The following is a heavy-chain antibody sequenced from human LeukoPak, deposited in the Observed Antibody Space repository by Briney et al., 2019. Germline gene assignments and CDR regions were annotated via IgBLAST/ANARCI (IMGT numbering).Heavy chain of an antibody. J-gene: IGHJ5*02. CDR1: GGSISSSSYY. CDR3: AREYSSSRSDWFDP. D-gene: IGHD6-6*01. V-gene: IGHV4-39*07. CDR2: IYYSGST. Sequence: SETLSLTCTVSGGSISSSSYYWGWIRQPPGKGLEWIGSIYYSGSTYYNPSLKSRLTISVDTSKNQFSLKLSSVTAADTAVYYCAREYSSSRSDWFDPWGQGTLVTVSS.